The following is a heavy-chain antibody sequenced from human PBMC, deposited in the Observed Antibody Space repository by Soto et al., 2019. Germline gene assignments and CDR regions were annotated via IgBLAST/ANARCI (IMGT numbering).Heavy chain of an antibody. CDR1: GFTFSSYG. J-gene: IGHJ6*02. CDR2: ISYDGSNK. Sequence: GGSLRLSCAASGFTFSSYGMHWVRQAPGKGLEWVAVISYDGSNKYYADSVKGRFTISRDNSKNTLYLQMNSLRAEDTAVYYCAKDRSGPNYYHYGMDVWGQGTTVTVSS. CDR3: AKDRSGPNYYHYGMDV. V-gene: IGHV3-30*18. D-gene: IGHD3-10*01.